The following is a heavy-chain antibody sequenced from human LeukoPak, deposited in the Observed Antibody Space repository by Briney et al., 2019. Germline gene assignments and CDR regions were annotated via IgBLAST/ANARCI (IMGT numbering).Heavy chain of an antibody. CDR3: ARGCSTTSCYNNYFDY. CDR2: IYYSGST. D-gene: IGHD2-2*02. Sequence: PSETLSLTCTVSGGSISSHYWSWIRQAPGKGLEWIGNIYYSGSTNYNPSLKSRVTISVDTSKNQFSLKLSSMTAADTAVYYCARGCSTTSCYNNYFDYWGQGTLVTVSS. CDR1: GGSISSHY. J-gene: IGHJ4*02. V-gene: IGHV4-59*11.